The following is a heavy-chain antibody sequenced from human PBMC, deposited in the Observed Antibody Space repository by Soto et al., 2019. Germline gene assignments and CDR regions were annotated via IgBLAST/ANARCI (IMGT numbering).Heavy chain of an antibody. CDR3: ARESVGLKRDNFYYGMDV. CDR2: IYYSGST. D-gene: IGHD1-1*01. CDR1: GGSVSCGSYF. J-gene: IGHJ6*02. Sequence: QVQLQESGPGLVKPSETLSLTCTVSGGSVSCGSYFWSWIRQPPGKGLEWIGYIYYSGSTNYNPSLKSRVTMSLDTSKNQFSLRLSSVTAADTAVYYCARESVGLKRDNFYYGMDVWGQGTTVTVSS. V-gene: IGHV4-61*01.